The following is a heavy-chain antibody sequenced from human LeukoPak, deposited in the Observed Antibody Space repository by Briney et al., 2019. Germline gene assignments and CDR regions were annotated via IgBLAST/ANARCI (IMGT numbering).Heavy chain of an antibody. CDR2: ISSSSSTI. CDR1: GFIFSNYG. D-gene: IGHD1-26*01. J-gene: IGHJ6*03. Sequence: GGSLRLSCEVSGFIFSNYGMHWVRQAPGKGLEWVSYISSSSSTIYYADSVKGRFTISRDNAKNSLYLQMNSLRAEDTAVYYCARGSAYEDGELGSYYYYMDVWGKGTTVTVSS. V-gene: IGHV3-48*04. CDR3: ARGSAYEDGELGSYYYYMDV.